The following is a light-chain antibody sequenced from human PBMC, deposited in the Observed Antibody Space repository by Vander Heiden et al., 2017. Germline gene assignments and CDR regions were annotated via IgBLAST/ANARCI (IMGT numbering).Light chain of an antibody. CDR2: EVN. J-gene: IGLJ3*02. CDR3: SSYAGGNYVV. Sequence: QSALTQPPSASGSPGQSVTISCIETSGDVGGYNYVSWYQQHPGKAPKLMIYEVNERPSGVPYRFSGSKSGNTASLTGSGLQAEDEGDYYCSSYAGGNYVVFGGGTKLTVL. V-gene: IGLV2-8*01. CDR1: SGDVGGYNY.